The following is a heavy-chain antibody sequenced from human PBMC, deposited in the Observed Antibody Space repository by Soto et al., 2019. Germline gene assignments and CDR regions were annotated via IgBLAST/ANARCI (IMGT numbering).Heavy chain of an antibody. V-gene: IGHV1-2*04. CDR2: INPNSGGT. CDR3: ERAGTVTRTAPHDFDI. J-gene: IGHJ3*02. CDR1: GYTFTGYY. D-gene: IGHD4-17*01. Sequence: ASGKVSCNASGYTFTGYYMDWLRQAPGQGLEWMGWINPNSGGTNYEKKFQGWVTMTRDTSISTEYMELRRMRSDDTEVYYCERAGTVTRTAPHDFDIWGQGTMVTVSS.